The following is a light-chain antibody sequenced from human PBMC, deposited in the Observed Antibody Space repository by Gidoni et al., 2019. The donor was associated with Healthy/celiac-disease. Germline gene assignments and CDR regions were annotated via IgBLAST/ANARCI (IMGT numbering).Light chain of an antibody. Sequence: QSVLTQPPSVSSAPGTKFTISCSGSSSNIGNNYVSWYQQLPGTAPKLLIYDNNKRPSGIPDRFSGSKSGTSATLGITGLQTGDEADYYCGTWDSSLSAGVFGGGTKLTVL. CDR2: DNN. J-gene: IGLJ3*02. CDR1: SSNIGNNY. V-gene: IGLV1-51*01. CDR3: GTWDSSLSAGV.